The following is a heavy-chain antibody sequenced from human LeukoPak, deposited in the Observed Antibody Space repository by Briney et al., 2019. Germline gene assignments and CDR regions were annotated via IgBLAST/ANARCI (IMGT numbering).Heavy chain of an antibody. CDR3: AREGVGWFGLDP. V-gene: IGHV4-38-2*02. J-gene: IGHJ5*02. Sequence: PSETLSLTCSVSGYSISSAYYWGWIRQPPGKGLEWIGTMYHSGSTNYNPSLKSRVTISVDTSKNQFSLKLSSVTAADTAVYYCAREGVGWFGLDPWGQGTLVTVSS. CDR2: MYHSGST. CDR1: GYSISSAYY. D-gene: IGHD3-10*01.